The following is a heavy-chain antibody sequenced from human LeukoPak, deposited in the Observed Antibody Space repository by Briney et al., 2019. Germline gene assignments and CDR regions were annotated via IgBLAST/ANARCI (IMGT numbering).Heavy chain of an antibody. CDR1: GGSISSYY. J-gene: IGHJ5*02. CDR3: ARGLYCSGGSCYSWFGP. CDR2: IYYSGST. V-gene: IGHV4-59*01. D-gene: IGHD2-15*01. Sequence: PSETLSLTCTVSGGSISSYYWSWIRQPPGKGLEWIGYIYYSGSTNYNPSLKSRVTISVDTSKNQFSLKLGSVTAADTAVYYCARGLYCSGGSCYSWFGPWGQGTLVTVSS.